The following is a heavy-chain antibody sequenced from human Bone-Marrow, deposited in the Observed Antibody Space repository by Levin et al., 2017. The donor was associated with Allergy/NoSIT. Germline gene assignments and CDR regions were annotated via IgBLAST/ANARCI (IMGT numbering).Heavy chain of an antibody. CDR1: GFTFSSFG. CDR2: ISYDGGHK. V-gene: IGHV3-33*01. D-gene: IGHD1-26*01. CDR3: TRDRGEWGQFYFDY. Sequence: GGSLRLSCAASGFTFSSFGMHWVRQAPGRGLEWVAVISYDGGHKFYADSVKGRFTISRDNSKNTHYLQMNSLRAEDTAVYYCTRDRGEWGQFYFDYWGQGILVTVSS. J-gene: IGHJ4*02.